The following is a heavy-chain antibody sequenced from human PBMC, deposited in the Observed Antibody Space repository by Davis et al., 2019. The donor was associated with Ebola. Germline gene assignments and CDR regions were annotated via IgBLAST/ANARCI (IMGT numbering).Heavy chain of an antibody. CDR2: IDPSDSYT. V-gene: IGHV5-10-1*01. D-gene: IGHD5-18*01. CDR3: ARRPPLDTAMVPFDY. CDR1: GYSFTSYW. Sequence: KVSCKGSGYSFTSYWISWVRQMPGKGLEWMGRIDPSDSYTNYSPSFQGHVTISADKSISTAYLQWSSLKASDTAMYYCARRPPLDTAMVPFDYWGQGTLVTVSS. J-gene: IGHJ4*02.